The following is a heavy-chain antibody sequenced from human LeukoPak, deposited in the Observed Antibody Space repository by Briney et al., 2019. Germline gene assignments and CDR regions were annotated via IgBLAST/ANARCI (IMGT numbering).Heavy chain of an antibody. CDR1: GFTFSSYA. J-gene: IGHJ6*02. CDR2: ISYDGSNK. Sequence: QPGRSLRLSCAASGFTFSSYAMHWVRQAPGKGLEWVAVISYDGSNKYYADSVKGRFTISRDNSKNTLYLQMNSLRAEDTAVYYCARCYDILTGYYYYGMDAWGQGTTVTVSS. D-gene: IGHD3-9*01. CDR3: ARCYDILTGYYYYGMDA. V-gene: IGHV3-30*04.